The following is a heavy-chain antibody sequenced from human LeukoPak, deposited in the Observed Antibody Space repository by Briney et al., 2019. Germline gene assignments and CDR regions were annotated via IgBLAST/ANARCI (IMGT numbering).Heavy chain of an antibody. J-gene: IGHJ6*02. CDR3: ARGPPVVPAAIYYYYGMDV. V-gene: IGHV3-30*04. D-gene: IGHD2-2*02. CDR2: ISYDGSST. Sequence: GGSLRLSCAASGFSFSNYPMQWVRQAPGKGLEWVATISYDGSSTYSADSVKGRFTISRDNSKNTLYLQMNSLRAEDTAVYYCARGPPVVPAAIYYYYGMDVWGQGTTVTVSS. CDR1: GFSFSNYP.